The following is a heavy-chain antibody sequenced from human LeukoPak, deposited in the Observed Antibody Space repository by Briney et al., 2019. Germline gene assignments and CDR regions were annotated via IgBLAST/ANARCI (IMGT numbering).Heavy chain of an antibody. Sequence: QTGGSLRLSCAASGFTFSSYAMSWVRQAPGKGLEWVSAISGSGGSTYYADSVKGRFTVSRDNSKNTLYLQMNSLRAEDTAVYYCARATDYYDSSGYLLNTDYWGQGTLVTVSS. D-gene: IGHD3-22*01. CDR3: ARATDYYDSSGYLLNTDY. CDR2: ISGSGGST. CDR1: GFTFSSYA. J-gene: IGHJ4*02. V-gene: IGHV3-23*01.